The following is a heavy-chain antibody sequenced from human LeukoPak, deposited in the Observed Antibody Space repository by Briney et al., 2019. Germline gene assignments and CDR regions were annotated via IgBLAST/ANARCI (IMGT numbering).Heavy chain of an antibody. V-gene: IGHV1-18*01. D-gene: IGHD2-2*01. CDR2: IRVYNGDT. CDR3: AVVPAAGYGRMDV. J-gene: IGHJ6*02. Sequence: GASVKFSCKASGYTFTSYGISWVRQAPGQGLEWMGWIRVYNGDTNYAQKLQGRVTMTTDTSTSTAYMELRSLRSDDTAVYYCAVVPAAGYGRMDVWGQGTTVPSP. CDR1: GYTFTSYG.